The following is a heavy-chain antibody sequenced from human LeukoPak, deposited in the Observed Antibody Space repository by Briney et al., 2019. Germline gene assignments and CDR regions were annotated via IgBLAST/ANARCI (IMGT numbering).Heavy chain of an antibody. CDR2: IRYDGSNK. D-gene: IGHD4-17*01. CDR3: AKDPYGDYAYYYYMDV. J-gene: IGHJ6*03. Sequence: GGSLRLSCAASGFTFSSYGMHWVRQAPGKGPEWVAFIRYDGSNKYYADSVKGRFTISRDNSKNTLYLQMNSLRAEDTAVYYCAKDPYGDYAYYYYMDVWGKGTTVTISS. CDR1: GFTFSSYG. V-gene: IGHV3-30*02.